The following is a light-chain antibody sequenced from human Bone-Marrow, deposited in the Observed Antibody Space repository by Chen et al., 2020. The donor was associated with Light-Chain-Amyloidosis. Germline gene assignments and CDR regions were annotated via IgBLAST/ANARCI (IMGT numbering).Light chain of an antibody. V-gene: IGLV2-14*01. J-gene: IGLJ1*01. Sequence: QSALTQPDSVSGSPGQSITISCTGTSSNVGGDNHVSWYQQHPDKAPKLMIYEVNNRPSWVHDRFSGSKSNNTASLTVSGLQADDEAYYFCSSNTIANTLVFGSGTRVTVL. CDR3: SSNTIANTLV. CDR1: SSNVGGDNH. CDR2: EVN.